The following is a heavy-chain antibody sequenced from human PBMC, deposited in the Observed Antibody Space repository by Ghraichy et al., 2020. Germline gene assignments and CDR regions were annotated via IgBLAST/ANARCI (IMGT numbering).Heavy chain of an antibody. D-gene: IGHD1-26*01. J-gene: IGHJ4*02. CDR2: ISSSGGST. CDR3: AKVYSGTYWPSSDY. Sequence: GGSLRLSCAASGFTFTNYAMSWVRQAPGKGLEWVSSISSSGGSTYYADSVKGRFTISRDNSKNTLYLQMNSLRAEDTAVYYCAKVYSGTYWPSSDYWGQGTLVTVSS. CDR1: GFTFTNYA. V-gene: IGHV3-23*01.